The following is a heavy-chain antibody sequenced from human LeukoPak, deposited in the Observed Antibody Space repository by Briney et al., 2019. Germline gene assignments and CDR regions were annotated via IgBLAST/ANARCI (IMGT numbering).Heavy chain of an antibody. CDR3: ARGGPIAVAGYYFDY. D-gene: IGHD6-19*01. J-gene: IGHJ4*02. Sequence: GGSLRLSCAASGFTVSSNCMSWVRQAPGKGLEWVSIIHTGGSTYYAGSVKGRFTISRDNSKNTLYLQMNSLRAEDTAVYFCARGGPIAVAGYYFDYWGQGTLVTVSS. CDR1: GFTVSSNC. V-gene: IGHV3-53*01. CDR2: IHTGGST.